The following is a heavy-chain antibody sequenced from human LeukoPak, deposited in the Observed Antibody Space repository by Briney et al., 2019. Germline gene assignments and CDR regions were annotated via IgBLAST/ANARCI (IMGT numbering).Heavy chain of an antibody. CDR1: GFTFSSYS. D-gene: IGHD1-26*01. Sequence: GGSLRLSCAASGFTFSSYSMSWVRQAPGKGLEWVSLISGSGDTTNYADSVKGRFTISKDNSKNTLYLQMNSLGADDTAVYYCAKAFQRGWERDAFAFWGQGTLVTVSS. V-gene: IGHV3-23*01. J-gene: IGHJ3*01. CDR2: ISGSGDTT. CDR3: AKAFQRGWERDAFAF.